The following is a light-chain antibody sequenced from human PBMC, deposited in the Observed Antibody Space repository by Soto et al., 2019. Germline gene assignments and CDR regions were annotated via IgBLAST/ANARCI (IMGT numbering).Light chain of an antibody. CDR3: QQYGSSPWT. CDR2: GAS. Sequence: EIVLTQSPGTLSLSPGEAATLSCRASQSVSGSYLAWYQQKPGQAPRLLIYGASSRATGIPDRFSGSGSGTDSTLTISRLEPEDFAVYYCQQYGSSPWTFGQGTKVDIK. CDR1: QSVSGSY. V-gene: IGKV3-20*01. J-gene: IGKJ1*01.